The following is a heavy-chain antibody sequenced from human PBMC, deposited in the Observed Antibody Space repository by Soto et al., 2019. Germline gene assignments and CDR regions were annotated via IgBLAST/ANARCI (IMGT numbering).Heavy chain of an antibody. D-gene: IGHD2-15*01. CDR2: IWYDGSNK. Sequence: QVQLVESGGGVVQPGRSLRLSCAASGFTFSSYGMHWVRQAPGKGLEWVAVIWYDGSNKYYADSVKGRFTSSRDNSKNTLYLQMNSLRAEDTAVYYCARDIQGLLNYYGMDVWGQGTTVTVSS. CDR3: ARDIQGLLNYYGMDV. CDR1: GFTFSSYG. V-gene: IGHV3-33*01. J-gene: IGHJ6*02.